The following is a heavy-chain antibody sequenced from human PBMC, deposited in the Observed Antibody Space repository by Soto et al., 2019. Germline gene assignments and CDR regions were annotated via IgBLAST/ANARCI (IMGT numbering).Heavy chain of an antibody. Sequence: EVQLVESGGGLVQPGGSLRLSCAASGFTFSDCSMSWVRQAPGKGLEWVSYISSSSSSMFYADSVKGRFTISRDNARNSLYLQMNNLRDEGTAVYYCAKSPPPVAGSFDYWGQGTLVTVSS. CDR2: ISSSSSSM. J-gene: IGHJ4*02. V-gene: IGHV3-48*02. D-gene: IGHD6-19*01. CDR1: GFTFSDCS. CDR3: AKSPPPVAGSFDY.